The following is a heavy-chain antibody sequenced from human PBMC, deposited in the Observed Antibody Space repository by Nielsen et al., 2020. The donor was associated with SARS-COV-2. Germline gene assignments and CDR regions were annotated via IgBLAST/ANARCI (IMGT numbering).Heavy chain of an antibody. V-gene: IGHV4-34*01. CDR3: ARRNRLAAPGAHFDL. CDR1: GGSLSGHY. CDR2: INESGGT. D-gene: IGHD6-13*01. Sequence: SETLSLTCAVSGGSLSGHYWTWTRQSPGKGLEWIGEINESGGTNYSPSLKSRLTISVDTSKKHFSLKLASVTAADTAFYYCARRNRLAAPGAHFDLWGRDTLVTVSS. J-gene: IGHJ2*01.